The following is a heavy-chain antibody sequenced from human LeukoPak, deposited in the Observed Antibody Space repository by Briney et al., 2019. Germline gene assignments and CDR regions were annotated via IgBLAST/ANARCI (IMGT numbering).Heavy chain of an antibody. CDR3: ARGPRGDFDY. D-gene: IGHD3-16*01. J-gene: IGHJ4*02. CDR1: GYRFTSSG. Sequence: EASVKVSCKASGYRFTSSGISWVRQAPGQGLEWMGWINPNSGGTNYAQKFQGRVTMTRDTSISTAYMELSRLRSDDTAVYYCARGPRGDFDYWGQGTLVTVSS. V-gene: IGHV1-2*02. CDR2: INPNSGGT.